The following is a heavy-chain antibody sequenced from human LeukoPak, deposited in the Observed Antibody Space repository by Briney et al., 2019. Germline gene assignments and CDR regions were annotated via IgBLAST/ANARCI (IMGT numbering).Heavy chain of an antibody. CDR2: ISYDGSNK. CDR3: AKDRPVFDY. CDR1: GFTFSSYG. Sequence: GRSLRLSCAASGFTFSSYGMHWVRQAPGKGLEWVAVISYDGSNKYYADSVKGRFTISRDNSKNTLYLQMNSLRAEHTAVYYCAKDRPVFDYWRQGTLVTVSS. V-gene: IGHV3-30*18. J-gene: IGHJ4*02.